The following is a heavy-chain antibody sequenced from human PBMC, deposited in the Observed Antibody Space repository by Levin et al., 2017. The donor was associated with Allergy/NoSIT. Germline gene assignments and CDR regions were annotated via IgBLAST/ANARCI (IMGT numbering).Heavy chain of an antibody. D-gene: IGHD3-10*01. CDR3: ARDPRMDRYGSGIYYGMDV. V-gene: IGHV1-2*02. J-gene: IGHJ6*02. Sequence: ASVKVSCKASGYTFTGYYMHWVRQAPGQGLEWMGWINPNSGGTNYAQKFQGRVTMTRDTSISTAYMELSRLRSDDTAVYYCARDPRMDRYGSGIYYGMDVWGQGTTVTVSS. CDR1: GYTFTGYY. CDR2: INPNSGGT.